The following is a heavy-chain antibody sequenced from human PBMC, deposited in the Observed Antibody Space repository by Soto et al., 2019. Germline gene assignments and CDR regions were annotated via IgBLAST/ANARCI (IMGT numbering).Heavy chain of an antibody. J-gene: IGHJ4*02. CDR2: INPNSGGT. D-gene: IGHD6-19*01. CDR1: GYTFSGVD. CDR3: ASATVTGTAGLDF. Sequence: ASVKVYWKASGYTFSGVDMHWVREAPGQGLEWMGWINPNSGGTKSAEKFQGRVTMTRDTSISTAYMELSRLTSDDTAVYYCASATVTGTAGLDFWGQGTQVTVSS. V-gene: IGHV1-2*02.